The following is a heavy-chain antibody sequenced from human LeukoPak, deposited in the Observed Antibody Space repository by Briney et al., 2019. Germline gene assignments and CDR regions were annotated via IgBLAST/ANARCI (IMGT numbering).Heavy chain of an antibody. CDR2: VSSYNGNT. V-gene: IGHV1-18*01. J-gene: IGHJ4*01. CDR3: ARSWDYGGQRGNFDS. CDR1: GYIFANYA. Sequence: AAVKVRLTSSGYIFANYAVSMVRQPPGQGLEWLGWVSSYNGNTNYAQSLQGRVTMSTDTSTATGYMELRNLRFDDTAVYYCARSWDYGGQRGNFDSWG. D-gene: IGHD4-23*01.